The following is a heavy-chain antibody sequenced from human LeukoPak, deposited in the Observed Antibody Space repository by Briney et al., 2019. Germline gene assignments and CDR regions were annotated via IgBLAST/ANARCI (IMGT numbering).Heavy chain of an antibody. CDR2: ISSSGSTI. J-gene: IGHJ4*02. CDR1: GFTFSSYS. D-gene: IGHD3-10*01. CDR3: ARDQRVGYFDY. Sequence: GGSLRLSCAASGFTFSSYSMNWVRQAPGKGLEWISYISSSGSTINYADSVKGRFTISRDSAKNSLYLQMNSLRAEDTAVYYCARDQRVGYFDYWGQGTLVTVSS. V-gene: IGHV3-48*01.